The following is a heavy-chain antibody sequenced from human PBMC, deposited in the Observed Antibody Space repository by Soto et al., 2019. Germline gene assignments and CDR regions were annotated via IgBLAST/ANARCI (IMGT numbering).Heavy chain of an antibody. Sequence: NPSETLSLTCTVSGGSISSYYWSWIRQPPGKGLEWIGYIYYSGSTNYNPSLKSRVTISVDTSKNQFSLKLSSVTAADTAVYYCARGRITIFGVVRPYYFDYWGQGTLVTVSS. J-gene: IGHJ4*02. D-gene: IGHD3-3*01. CDR3: ARGRITIFGVVRPYYFDY. V-gene: IGHV4-59*01. CDR2: IYYSGST. CDR1: GGSISSYY.